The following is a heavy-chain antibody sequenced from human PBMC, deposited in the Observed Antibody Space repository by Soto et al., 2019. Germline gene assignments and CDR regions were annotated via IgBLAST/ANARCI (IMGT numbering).Heavy chain of an antibody. V-gene: IGHV5-51*01. CDR2: IYPGDSDT. CDR1: GSSFTANW. D-gene: IGHD3-10*01. CDR3: ARVATMVRRVTLQGFDH. J-gene: IGHJ5*02. Sequence: GQSLKISCKGSGSSFTANWIGWVRLLPAKGLEWMGMIYPGDSDTRYSPSLQGQVTISADKSISTTYLQWSSLKDSDSAMYYCARVATMVRRVTLQGFDHWDQGALVNVSS.